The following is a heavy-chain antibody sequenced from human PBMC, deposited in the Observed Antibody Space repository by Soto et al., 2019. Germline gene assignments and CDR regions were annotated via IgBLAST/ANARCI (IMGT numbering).Heavy chain of an antibody. CDR1: GFTFSTYG. CDR2: IWYGGTNK. D-gene: IGHD4-17*01. CDR3: ARDRVTVTTDYYYGMDV. J-gene: IGHJ6*02. V-gene: IGHV3-33*07. Sequence: GGSLRLSCAASGFTFSTYGMYWVRQAPGKGLEWVAVIWYGGTNKWYGGSVKGRFTISRDDSKNTLYLQMNSLRAEDTAVYYCARDRVTVTTDYYYGMDVWGQGTTVTVSS.